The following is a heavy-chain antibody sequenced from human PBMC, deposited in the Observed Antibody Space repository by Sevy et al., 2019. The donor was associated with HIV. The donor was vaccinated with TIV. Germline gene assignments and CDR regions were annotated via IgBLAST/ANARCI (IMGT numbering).Heavy chain of an antibody. CDR2: IYYSGST. V-gene: IGHV4-39*01. D-gene: IGHD6-13*01. CDR3: ARRRIAAAGTEQHNWFDP. J-gene: IGHJ5*02. CDR1: GGSISSSSYY. Sequence: SETLSLTCTVSGGSISSSSYYWGWIRQPPGKGLEWIGIIYYSGSTYYNPSLKSRVTISVDTSKNQFSLKLSSVTAADTAVYYCARRRIAAAGTEQHNWFDPWGQGTLVTVSS.